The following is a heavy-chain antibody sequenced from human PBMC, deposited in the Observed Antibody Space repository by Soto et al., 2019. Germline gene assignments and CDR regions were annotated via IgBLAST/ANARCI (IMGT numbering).Heavy chain of an antibody. V-gene: IGHV4-4*02. Sequence: QVQLQESGPGLVKPSGTLSLTCAVSGGSISSSNWWSWVRQPPGKGLEWIGEIYHSGSTNYNPSRKSRVTISVDKSKNQFSLKLSSVAAADTAVYYCARGYKNYGDYGQTENWFDPWGQGTLVTVSS. CDR2: IYHSGST. CDR3: ARGYKNYGDYGQTENWFDP. J-gene: IGHJ5*02. D-gene: IGHD4-17*01. CDR1: GGSISSSNW.